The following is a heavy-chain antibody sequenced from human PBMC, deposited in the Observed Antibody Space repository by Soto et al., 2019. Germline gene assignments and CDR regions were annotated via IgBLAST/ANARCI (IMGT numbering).Heavy chain of an antibody. CDR2: ISGSGGST. Sequence: GGSLRLSCSASGFTFSSYAMSWVRQAPGKGLEWVSAISGSGGSTYYADSVKGRFTISRDNSKNTLYLQMNSLRAEDTAVYYCAKDQMSIMITWTVYFDYWGQGTLVTVSS. V-gene: IGHV3-23*01. CDR3: AKDQMSIMITWTVYFDY. D-gene: IGHD3-16*01. CDR1: GFTFSSYA. J-gene: IGHJ4*02.